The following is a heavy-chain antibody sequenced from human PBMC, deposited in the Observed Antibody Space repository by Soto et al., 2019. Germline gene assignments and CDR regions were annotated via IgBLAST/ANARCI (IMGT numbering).Heavy chain of an antibody. D-gene: IGHD3-10*01. J-gene: IGHJ6*02. Sequence: EVQLVESGGGLVQPGGSLRLSCAASGFTFSSHAMTWVRQSPGKGLEWDSFISSTSSTKDYADSVKGRFTISRDNAKNSLYLQMNSLRDGDTAVYYCARRITMVRGPYYYYGMDVWGQGTTVTVSS. CDR3: ARRITMVRGPYYYYGMDV. CDR2: ISSTSSTK. CDR1: GFTFSSHA. V-gene: IGHV3-48*02.